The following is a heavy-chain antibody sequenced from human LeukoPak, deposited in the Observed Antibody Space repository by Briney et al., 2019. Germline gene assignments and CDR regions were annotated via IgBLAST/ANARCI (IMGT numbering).Heavy chain of an antibody. CDR1: GGSFSGYY. D-gene: IGHD3-22*01. Sequence: PSETLSLTCAVYGGSFSGYYWRWIRQPPGKGLEWIGEINHSGSTNYNPSLKSRVTISVDTSKNQFSLKLNSVTAADTAVYYCARSMIVVPYAFDIWGQGTMVTVSS. V-gene: IGHV4-34*01. J-gene: IGHJ3*02. CDR3: ARSMIVVPYAFDI. CDR2: INHSGST.